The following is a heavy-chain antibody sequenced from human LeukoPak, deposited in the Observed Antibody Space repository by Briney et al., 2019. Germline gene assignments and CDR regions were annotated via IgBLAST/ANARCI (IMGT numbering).Heavy chain of an antibody. J-gene: IGHJ6*03. D-gene: IGHD4-11*01. CDR2: IYTSGST. V-gene: IGHV4-61*02. Sequence: PSQTLSLTCTVSGGSISSGSYYWSWIRQPAGKGLEWIGRIYTSGSTNYNPSLKSRVTISVDTSKNQFSLKLSSVTAADTAVCYCARECYSNYGYYMDVWGKGTTVTVSS. CDR1: GGSISSGSYY. CDR3: ARECYSNYGYYMDV.